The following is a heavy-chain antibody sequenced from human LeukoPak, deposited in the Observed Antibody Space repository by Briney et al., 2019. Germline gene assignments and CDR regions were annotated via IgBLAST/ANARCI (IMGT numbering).Heavy chain of an antibody. J-gene: IGHJ3*02. V-gene: IGHV3-43*02. CDR3: AKVASGYYTQEDAVDI. CDR2: ISGDGGST. CDR1: GFTFDDYA. Sequence: GGCLRLSCAASGFTFDDYAMHWVRQAPGKGLEWVSLISGDGGSTYYADSVKGRFTISRDNSENSLYLQMNSLRTEDTALYYCAKVASGYYTQEDAVDIWGQEIMVTVSS. D-gene: IGHD3-22*01.